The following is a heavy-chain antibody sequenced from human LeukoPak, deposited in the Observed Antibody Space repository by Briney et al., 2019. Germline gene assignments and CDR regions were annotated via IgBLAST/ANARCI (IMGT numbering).Heavy chain of an antibody. Sequence: HSGGSLRLSCAASGFTFRSYGMSWVRQAPGKGLQWVSTMSATGSDIHHADSVKGRFTISRDNSKNTLYLQMNSLRAEDTAVYYCAKDLVTWASGNWYFDLWGRGTLVTVSS. D-gene: IGHD2-21*02. CDR2: MSATGSDI. CDR1: GFTFRSYG. J-gene: IGHJ2*01. V-gene: IGHV3-23*01. CDR3: AKDLVTWASGNWYFDL.